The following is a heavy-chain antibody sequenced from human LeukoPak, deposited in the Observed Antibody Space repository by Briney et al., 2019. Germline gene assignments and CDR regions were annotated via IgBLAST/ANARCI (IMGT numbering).Heavy chain of an antibody. CDR1: GFTFSSYA. J-gene: IGHJ4*02. CDR3: AKAVPRYYYDSSGYYYAY. Sequence: GGSLRLSCAASGFTFSSYAMSWVRQAPGKGLEWVSAISGSGGSTYYADSVKGRFTISRDNSKNTLYLQMNSRRAEDTAVYYCAKAVPRYYYDSSGYYYAYWGQGTLVTVSS. V-gene: IGHV3-23*01. D-gene: IGHD3-22*01. CDR2: ISGSGGST.